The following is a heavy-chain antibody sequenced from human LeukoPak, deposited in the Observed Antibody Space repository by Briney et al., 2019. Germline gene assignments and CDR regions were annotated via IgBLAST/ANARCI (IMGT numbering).Heavy chain of an antibody. D-gene: IGHD3-22*01. Sequence: PGGSLRLSCTASGFTFSTYGMHWVRQAPGKGLEWVSFIRYDGTNKYYTDSVKGRFTISRDNSKNTLYLQMNSLRLEDTAVYYCARDRNYYDSSGYFRLGNLWGQGTLVTVSA. J-gene: IGHJ5*02. CDR2: IRYDGTNK. CDR1: GFTFSTYG. CDR3: ARDRNYYDSSGYFRLGNL. V-gene: IGHV3-30*02.